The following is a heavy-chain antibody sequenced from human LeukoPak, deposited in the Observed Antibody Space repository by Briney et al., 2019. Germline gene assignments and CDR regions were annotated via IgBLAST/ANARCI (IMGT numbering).Heavy chain of an antibody. CDR1: GFTFSSYN. D-gene: IGHD2-2*01. CDR3: ARENRVPAPYDY. CDR2: ISSGSSYI. Sequence: SGGSLRLSCAASGFTFSSYNMNWVRQAPGKGLEWVSYISSGSSYIYYADSVKGRFTISRDNAKNPLYLQMNSLRAEDTAVYYCARENRVPAPYDYWGQGTMVTVSS. V-gene: IGHV3-21*01. J-gene: IGHJ3*01.